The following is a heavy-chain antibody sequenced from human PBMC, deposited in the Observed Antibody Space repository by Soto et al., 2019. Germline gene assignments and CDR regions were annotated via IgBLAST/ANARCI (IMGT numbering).Heavy chain of an antibody. CDR1: GGSISSGDYY. CDR2: RYYSGST. V-gene: IGHV4-30-4*01. CDR3: ARERDGNFDS. Sequence: QGQLQESGPGLVKPSQTLSLTCTVSGGSISSGDYYWSWIRQPPGKGLEWIGYRYYSGSTYYNHSLKSLVTISVDTTQNQFSLKLSSVTASDTSVYYCARERDGNFDSGGQGTLVTVSS. J-gene: IGHJ4*02.